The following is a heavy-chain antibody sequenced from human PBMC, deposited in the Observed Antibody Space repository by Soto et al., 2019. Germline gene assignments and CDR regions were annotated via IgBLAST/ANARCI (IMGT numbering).Heavy chain of an antibody. CDR2: ISGSGGST. J-gene: IGHJ6*02. CDR3: AKSEGGSYYWYYYYRMDV. V-gene: IGHV3-23*01. D-gene: IGHD1-26*01. Sequence: PGGSLRLSCAASGFTFSSYAMSWVRQAPGKGLEWVSAISGSGGSTYYADSVKGRFTISRDNSKNTLYLQMNSLRAEDTAVYYCAKSEGGSYYWYYYYRMDVWGQGTTVTVSS. CDR1: GFTFSSYA.